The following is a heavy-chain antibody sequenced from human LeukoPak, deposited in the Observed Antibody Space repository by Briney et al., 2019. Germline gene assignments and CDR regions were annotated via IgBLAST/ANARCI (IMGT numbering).Heavy chain of an antibody. CDR1: GGSISSSNW. V-gene: IGHV4-4*02. D-gene: IGHD5-12*01. Sequence: SETLSLTCAVSGGSISSSNWWSWVRQPPGKGLEWIGEIYHSGSTNYNPSLKSRVTISVDKSKNQFSLKLSSVTAADTAEYYCARRIFGGYDVAAYYYYGMDVWGKGTTVTVSS. J-gene: IGHJ6*04. CDR2: IYHSGST. CDR3: ARRIFGGYDVAAYYYYGMDV.